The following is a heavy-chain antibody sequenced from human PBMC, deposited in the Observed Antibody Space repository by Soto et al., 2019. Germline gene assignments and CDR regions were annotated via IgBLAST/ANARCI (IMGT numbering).Heavy chain of an antibody. CDR3: VREVVLTEWYFDN. CDR1: GFTFSTHS. V-gene: IGHV3-30-3*01. CDR2: TSSDGGTK. D-gene: IGHD2-8*01. Sequence: QVQLMESGGGVVQPGGSLRLSSATSGFTFSTHSMHWFRQAPGKGLEWVAVTSSDGGTKYYADSVKGPFTVSRDNSKNTLYLQMNSLRPEETAIYCSVREVVLTEWYFDNWGQGILVTVAS. J-gene: IGHJ4*02.